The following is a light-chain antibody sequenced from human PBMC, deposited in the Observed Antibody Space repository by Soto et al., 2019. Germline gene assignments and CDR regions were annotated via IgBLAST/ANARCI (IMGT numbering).Light chain of an antibody. V-gene: IGLV2-23*03. CDR1: SSDIGGYNF. CDR3: SSYAGSSTFV. J-gene: IGLJ3*02. CDR2: EGA. Sequence: QSALTQPASVSGSHGQSITISCTGTSSDIGGYNFVSWYQQYPGTAPKLVIYEGAKRPPEVSNRFSGSKSGNTASLSISGLQAEDEADYYCSSYAGSSTFVFGGGTKLTVL.